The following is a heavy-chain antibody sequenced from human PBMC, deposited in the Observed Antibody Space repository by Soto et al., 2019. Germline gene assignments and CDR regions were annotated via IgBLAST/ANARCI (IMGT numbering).Heavy chain of an antibody. Sequence: GGSLRLSCAASGFTFSDYYMSWIRQAPGKGLEWVSYISSSSSYTNYADSVKGRFTISRDNAKNSLYLQMNSLRAEDTAVYYCARSLYYYDSSGLDHWGQGTLVTVSS. CDR1: GFTFSDYY. V-gene: IGHV3-11*06. J-gene: IGHJ4*02. D-gene: IGHD3-22*01. CDR3: ARSLYYYDSSGLDH. CDR2: ISSSSSYT.